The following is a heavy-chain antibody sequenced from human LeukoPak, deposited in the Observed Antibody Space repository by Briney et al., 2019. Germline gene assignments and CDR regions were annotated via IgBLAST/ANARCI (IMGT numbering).Heavy chain of an antibody. CDR3: ARHSGYSYGYGDY. D-gene: IGHD5-18*01. CDR1: GGSISSSGYY. J-gene: IGHJ4*02. V-gene: IGHV4-39*01. Sequence: SETLSLTCTVSGGSISSSGYYWGWIRQPLGKGLEWIGSISYSGNIYYNPSLKSRVTISVDTSKNQFSLKLSSVTAADTAVYYCARHSGYSYGYGDYWGQGTLVTVSS. CDR2: ISYSGNI.